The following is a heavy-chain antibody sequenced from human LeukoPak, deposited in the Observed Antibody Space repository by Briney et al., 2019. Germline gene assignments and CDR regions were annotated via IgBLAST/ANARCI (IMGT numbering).Heavy chain of an antibody. J-gene: IGHJ4*02. CDR2: IRGDAGST. V-gene: IGHV3-20*04. CDR3: ARVWAWGSGNYFDN. Sequence: GGSLRLSCAASGXTFDAFGMTWVRQAPGKGLEWVSAIRGDAGSTGYADSVEGRFTISRDNAKNSLYLQMNSLRVEDTALYYCARVWAWGSGNYFDNWGQGTLVTVSS. D-gene: IGHD7-27*01. CDR1: GXTFDAFG.